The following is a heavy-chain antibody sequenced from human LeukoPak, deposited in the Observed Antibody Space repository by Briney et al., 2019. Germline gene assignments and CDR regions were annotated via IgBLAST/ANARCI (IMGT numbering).Heavy chain of an antibody. V-gene: IGHV4-39*01. CDR3: ARQPRVLRFLEWLLYSWFDP. CDR1: LGSISSSSYY. Sequence: PSETLSLTCAVSLGSISSSSYYWGWVRQPPGKGLEWLGSIDYSGTTYYNPPLKSRVTIPVHTSKNQFSLKLSSVTATDTAVYYCARQPRVLRFLEWLLYSWFDPWGQGTLVTVSA. CDR2: IDYSGTT. J-gene: IGHJ5*02. D-gene: IGHD3-3*01.